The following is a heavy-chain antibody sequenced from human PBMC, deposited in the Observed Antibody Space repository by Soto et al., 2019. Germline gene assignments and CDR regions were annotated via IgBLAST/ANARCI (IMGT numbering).Heavy chain of an antibody. Sequence: QVQLVESGGGLVKPGGSLRLSCAASGFTFSDYYMSWIRQAPGKGLEWVSYISSSGSTIYYADSVKGRFTISRDNAKNSLYLQMNSLRAEETAVYYCARDSYEIYYYYYYMDVWGKGTTVTVSS. CDR3: ARDSYEIYYYYYYMDV. D-gene: IGHD3-3*01. CDR1: GFTFSDYY. CDR2: ISSSGSTI. V-gene: IGHV3-11*01. J-gene: IGHJ6*03.